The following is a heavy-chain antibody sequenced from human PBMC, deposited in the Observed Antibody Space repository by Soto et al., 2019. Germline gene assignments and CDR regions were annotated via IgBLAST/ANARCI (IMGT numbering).Heavy chain of an antibody. CDR3: ALDRYTLNRHCFDD. CDR2: IIPIFGTP. CDR1: GGTFSSYA. D-gene: IGHD5-18*01. V-gene: IGHV1-69*13. Sequence: SVKVSCKASGGTFSSYAISWVRQAPRQGLEWLDGIIPIFGTPNYAQKFRGRVTITAAESTSTACMELSSLKSEGTAVYYGALDRYTLNRHCFDDWGQGTRVTVSS. J-gene: IGHJ4*02.